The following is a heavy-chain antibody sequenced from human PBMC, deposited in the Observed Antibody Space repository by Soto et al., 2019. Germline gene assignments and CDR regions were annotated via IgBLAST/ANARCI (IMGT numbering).Heavy chain of an antibody. CDR2: IHYSGST. CDR1: GGSISSGGYY. D-gene: IGHD3-22*01. V-gene: IGHV4-31*03. CDR3: ASGMIVVARQPLTY. Sequence: QVQLQESGPGLVKPSQTLSLTCTVSGGSISSGGYYWSWVRQHPGKGLEWIGYIHYSGSTYYNPSLKRRIIISVDTSKKQFSLNLSSVTAADTAVYYCASGMIVVARQPLTYWGQGTLVTVSS. J-gene: IGHJ4*02.